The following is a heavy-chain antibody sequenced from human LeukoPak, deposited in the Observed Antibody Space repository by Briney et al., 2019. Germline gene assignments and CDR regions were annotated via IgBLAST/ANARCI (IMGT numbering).Heavy chain of an antibody. CDR2: ISYDGSNK. D-gene: IGHD6-13*01. CDR3: ARDSGPHSSSFQY. V-gene: IGHV3-30-3*01. CDR1: GFTFSSYA. Sequence: GRSLRLSCAASGFTFSSYAMHWVRQAPGKGLEWVAVISYDGSNKYYADSVKGRFTISRDNSKNTLYLQMNSLRAEGTAVYYCARDSGPHSSSFQYWGQGTLVTVSS. J-gene: IGHJ1*01.